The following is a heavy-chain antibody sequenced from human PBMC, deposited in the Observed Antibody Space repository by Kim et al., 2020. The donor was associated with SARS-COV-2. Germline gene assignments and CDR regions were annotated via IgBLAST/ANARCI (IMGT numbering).Heavy chain of an antibody. V-gene: IGHV1-69*01. Sequence: HKFQGRVTITADESTSTAYMGLSSLRSEDTAVYYCARGGWQQLVLGWYFDLWGRGTLVTVSS. D-gene: IGHD6-13*01. CDR3: ARGGWQQLVLGWYFDL. J-gene: IGHJ2*01.